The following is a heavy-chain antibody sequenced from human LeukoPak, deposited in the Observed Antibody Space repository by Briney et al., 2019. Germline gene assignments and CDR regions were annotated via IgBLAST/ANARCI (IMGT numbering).Heavy chain of an antibody. CDR1: GFTFSSYS. J-gene: IGHJ3*02. Sequence: GGSLRLSCAASGFTFSSYSMNWVRQAPGKGLEWVSSISSSSSYIYYADSVKGRFTISRDNAKNSLYLQMNSLSAEDTAVYYCARERAAAGTGYAFDIWGQGTMVTVSS. V-gene: IGHV3-21*01. CDR2: ISSSSSYI. D-gene: IGHD6-13*01. CDR3: ARERAAAGTGYAFDI.